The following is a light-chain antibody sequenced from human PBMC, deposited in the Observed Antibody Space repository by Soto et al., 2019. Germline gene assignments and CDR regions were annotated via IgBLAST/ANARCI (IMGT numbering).Light chain of an antibody. V-gene: IGLV2-14*03. CDR3: SSYSSTITRV. CDR2: DVS. J-gene: IGLJ1*01. CDR1: SSDIGAYNY. Sequence: QSALTQPDSVSGSPGQSITISCIGTSSDIGAYNYASWYQQHPGKAPKLIIYDVSNRPSGVSNRFSGSKSGYTASLTISGLQAEDEADYYCSSYSSTITRVFGTGTQAHRP.